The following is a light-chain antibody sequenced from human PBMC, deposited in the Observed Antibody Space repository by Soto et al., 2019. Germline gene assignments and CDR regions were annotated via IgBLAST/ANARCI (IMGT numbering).Light chain of an antibody. V-gene: IGLV2-14*01. CDR3: RSYTNNSTLV. J-gene: IGLJ2*01. CDR2: EVF. Sequence: QSALTQPASVSGSPGQSITISCTATSSDVGGYHYVSWYQQYPGKAPKLMIYEVFNRPSGVSNRFSGSESGNTASLIISWLQAEDEADYYCRSYTNNSTLVFGAGTTVTVL. CDR1: SSDVGGYHY.